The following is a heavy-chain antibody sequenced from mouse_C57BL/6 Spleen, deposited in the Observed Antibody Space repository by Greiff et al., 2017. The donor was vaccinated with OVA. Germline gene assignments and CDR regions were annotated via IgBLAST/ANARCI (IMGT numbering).Heavy chain of an antibody. CDR1: GYTFTDYY. V-gene: IGHV1-26*01. CDR3: ARLLYAFDY. CDR2: INPNNGGT. Sequence: EVQLQQSGPELVKPGASVKISCKASGYTFTDYYMNWVKQSHGKSLEWIGDINPNNGGTSYNQKFKGKATLTVDKSSSTAYMELRSLTSEDSAVYYCARLLYAFDYWGQGTTLTVSS. J-gene: IGHJ2*01. D-gene: IGHD1-1*01.